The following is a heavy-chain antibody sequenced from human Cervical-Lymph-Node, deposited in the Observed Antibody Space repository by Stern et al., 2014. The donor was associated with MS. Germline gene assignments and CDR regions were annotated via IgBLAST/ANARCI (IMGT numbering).Heavy chain of an antibody. Sequence: DQLVESGGGVVQPGRSLRLSCAASGFSFSRYAMHWVRQAPGKGLGWVAFIWYYGSNPYYADSVTGRFTISRDNFKNTLYLQMNSLRAEDTAVYYCASAYSSSHYYFDYWGQGTLVTVSS. J-gene: IGHJ4*02. CDR3: ASAYSSSHYYFDY. D-gene: IGHD6-13*01. CDR2: IWYYGSNP. CDR1: GFSFSRYA. V-gene: IGHV3-33*01.